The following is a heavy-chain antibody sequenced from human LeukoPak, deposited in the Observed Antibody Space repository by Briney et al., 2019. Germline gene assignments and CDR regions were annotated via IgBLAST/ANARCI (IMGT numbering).Heavy chain of an antibody. CDR2: IVHSGST. CDR1: GGSFSDYY. D-gene: IGHD2-15*01. Sequence: SETLSLTCAVYGGSFSDYYWTWIRQPPGKGLEWIGEIVHSGSTNYNSSLKSRVTISVDTSKNQFSLTVRSVTAADTAMYYCARGRGSLRVWGQGTLVIVSS. CDR3: ARGRGSLRV. V-gene: IGHV4-34*01. J-gene: IGHJ4*02.